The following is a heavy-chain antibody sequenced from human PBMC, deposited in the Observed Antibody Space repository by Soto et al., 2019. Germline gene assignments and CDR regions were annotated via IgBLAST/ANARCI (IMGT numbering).Heavy chain of an antibody. V-gene: IGHV1-18*01. CDR2: ISLYSDGT. CDR3: ATVVPGAEARCRP. J-gene: IGHJ5*02. D-gene: IGHD2-2*01. CDR1: GYTFSNYG. Sequence: QVQLVQSGGEVKRPGASVKVCCKTSGYTFSNYGITWVRQAPGQPLEWLGWISLYSDGTNYGQKFQGRASMTTDTSTTTADMELRSLRSDDTAVYYCATVVPGAEARCRPWGQGTLVTVTS.